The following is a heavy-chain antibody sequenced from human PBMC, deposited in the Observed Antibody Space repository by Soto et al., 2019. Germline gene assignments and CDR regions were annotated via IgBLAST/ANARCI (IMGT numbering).Heavy chain of an antibody. J-gene: IGHJ4*02. CDR1: GGSISSGGYS. V-gene: IGHV4-61*08. CDR2: IYYSGST. Sequence: PSETLSLTCAVSGGSISSGGYSWSWIRQPPGKGLEWIGYIYYSGSTNYNPSLKSRVTISVDTSKNQFSLKLSSVTAADTAVYYCARHGHCSSTSCYASFDYWGQGTLVTVSS. D-gene: IGHD2-2*01. CDR3: ARHGHCSSTSCYASFDY.